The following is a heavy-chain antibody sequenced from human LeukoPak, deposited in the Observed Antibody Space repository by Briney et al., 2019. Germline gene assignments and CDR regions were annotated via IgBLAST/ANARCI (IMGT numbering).Heavy chain of an antibody. Sequence: GESLKISCKGSGCSFTSYWIGWVRQMPGKGLEWMGIIYPGDSDTRYSPSFQGQVTISADKSISTAYLQWSSLKASDTAMYHCARRPRYWGHNWFDPWGQGTLVTVSS. CDR3: ARRPRYWGHNWFDP. V-gene: IGHV5-51*01. CDR1: GCSFTSYW. CDR2: IYPGDSDT. J-gene: IGHJ5*02. D-gene: IGHD2-8*02.